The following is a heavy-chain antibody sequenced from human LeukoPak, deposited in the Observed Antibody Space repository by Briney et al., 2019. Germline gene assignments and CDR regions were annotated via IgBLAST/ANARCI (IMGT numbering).Heavy chain of an antibody. J-gene: IGHJ4*02. CDR1: GGSISSYY. CDR3: ARGRYYYDSSWDY. CDR2: IYYSGST. D-gene: IGHD3-22*01. V-gene: IGHV4-59*01. Sequence: SETLSLTCTVSGGSISSYYWSWIRQPPGKGLEWIGYIYYSGSTNYNPSLKSRVTISVDTSKNQFSLKLSSVTAADTAVYYCARGRYYYDSSWDYWGQGTPVTVSS.